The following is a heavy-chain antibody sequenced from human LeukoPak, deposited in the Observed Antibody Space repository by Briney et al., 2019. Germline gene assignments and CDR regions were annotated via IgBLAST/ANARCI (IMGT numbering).Heavy chain of an antibody. CDR1: GFTFSSYS. CDR3: ARAWGIAAAGTSDYYFDY. CDR2: ISSSSSYI. D-gene: IGHD6-13*01. V-gene: IGHV3-21*01. J-gene: IGHJ4*02. Sequence: GGSLRLSCAASGFTFSSYSMNWVRQAPGKGLEWVSSISSSSSYIYYADSVKGRFTISRDNAKNSPYLQMNSLRAEDTAVYYCARAWGIAAAGTSDYYFDYWGQGTLVTVSS.